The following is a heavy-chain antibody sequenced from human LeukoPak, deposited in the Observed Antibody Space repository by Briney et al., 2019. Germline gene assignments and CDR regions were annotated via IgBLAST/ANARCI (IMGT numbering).Heavy chain of an antibody. V-gene: IGHV1-69*05. CDR3: ARGPSGSYPHYYYYYGMDV. Sequence: SVKVSCKASGGTFSSYAISWVRQAPGQGLEWMGGIIPIFGTANYAQKFQGRVTITTDESTSTAYMELSSLRSEDTAVYYCARGPSGSYPHYYYYYGMDVWGQGTTVTVSS. J-gene: IGHJ6*02. CDR1: GGTFSSYA. D-gene: IGHD1-26*01. CDR2: IIPIFGTA.